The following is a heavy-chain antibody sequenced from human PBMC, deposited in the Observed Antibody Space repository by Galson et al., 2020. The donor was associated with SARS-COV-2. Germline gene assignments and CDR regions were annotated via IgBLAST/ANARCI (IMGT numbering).Heavy chain of an antibody. D-gene: IGHD1-7*01. J-gene: IGHJ3*02. Sequence: SCAASGFTFSDFPMHWVRQAPGQGLDWVSFISHDGSDKFYADSVKGRFTISRDNSKNTVFLQMTSLRPEDTAIYYCTREGPTLSGTTRAFDIWGQGTMVTVS. CDR3: TREGPTLSGTTRAFDI. CDR1: GFTFSDFP. CDR2: ISHDGSDK. V-gene: IGHV3-30*01.